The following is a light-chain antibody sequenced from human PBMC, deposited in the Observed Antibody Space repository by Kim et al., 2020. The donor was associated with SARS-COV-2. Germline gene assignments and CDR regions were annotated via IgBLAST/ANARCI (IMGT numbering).Light chain of an antibody. Sequence: APGKTAGITWGGNNIGSKSLHWYQQKPGQAPVLVIYYDSDRPSGIPERFSGSNSGNTATLTISRVEAGDEADYYCQVWDSSSDHVVFGGGTQLTVL. V-gene: IGLV3-21*04. CDR3: QVWDSSSDHVV. CDR1: NIGSKS. CDR2: YDS. J-gene: IGLJ2*01.